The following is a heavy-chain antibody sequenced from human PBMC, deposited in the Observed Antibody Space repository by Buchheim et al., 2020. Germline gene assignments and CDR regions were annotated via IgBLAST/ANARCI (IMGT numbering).Heavy chain of an antibody. J-gene: IGHJ4*02. Sequence: EVQLVESGGGLVKPGGSLRLSCAASGFTFSSYSMNWVRQAPGKGLEWVSSISSSSSYIYYADSVKGRFTISRDNAKNSLYLQMNGLRAEDTAVYYCARDLGYCSGGSCYSKDFDYWGQGTL. V-gene: IGHV3-21*01. D-gene: IGHD2-15*01. CDR2: ISSSSSYI. CDR1: GFTFSSYS. CDR3: ARDLGYCSGGSCYSKDFDY.